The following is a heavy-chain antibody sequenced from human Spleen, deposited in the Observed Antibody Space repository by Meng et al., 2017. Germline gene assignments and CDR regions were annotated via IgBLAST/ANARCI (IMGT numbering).Heavy chain of an antibody. CDR2: INHRGRT. Sequence: QGQLQQGGDGLLKPSETLSLTCGVYGGSFSGYSWNWIRQPPGKGLEWIGEINHRGRTNYNPSLKSRVTISVDTSKNQFSLKLSSMTAADTALYYCARATVGTGWFDPWGQGTLVTVSS. V-gene: IGHV4-34*01. D-gene: IGHD6-13*01. CDR1: GGSFSGYS. J-gene: IGHJ5*02. CDR3: ARATVGTGWFDP.